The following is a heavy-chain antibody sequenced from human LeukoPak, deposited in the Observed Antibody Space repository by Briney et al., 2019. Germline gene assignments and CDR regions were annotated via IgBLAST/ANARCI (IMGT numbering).Heavy chain of an antibody. J-gene: IGHJ6*02. CDR1: GFTFSSYG. D-gene: IGHD6-13*01. CDR3: ARDLIAAAGRIYYYYGMDV. CDR2: IWYDGSNK. V-gene: IGHV3-33*01. Sequence: PGGSLGLSCAASGFTFSSYGMHWVRQAPGKGLEWVAVIWYDGSNKYYADSVKGRFTISRDNSKNTLYLQMNSLRAEDTAVYYCARDLIAAAGRIYYYYGMDVWGQGATVTVSS.